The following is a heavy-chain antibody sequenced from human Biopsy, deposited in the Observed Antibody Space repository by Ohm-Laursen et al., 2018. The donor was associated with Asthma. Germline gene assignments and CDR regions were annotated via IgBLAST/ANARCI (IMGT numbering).Heavy chain of an antibody. CDR3: ARDRYGDYVGWFDP. J-gene: IGHJ5*02. V-gene: IGHV3-30*03. CDR1: GFTLTTCA. CDR2: ISYDGSTK. D-gene: IGHD4-17*01. Sequence: SLRLSCAASGFTLTTCAIHWVRQAPGKGLEWVAVISYDGSTKYSADSVKGRFIVSRDISKNILSLQMNSLRPEDTAVYYCARDRYGDYVGWFDPWGQGTLVTVSS.